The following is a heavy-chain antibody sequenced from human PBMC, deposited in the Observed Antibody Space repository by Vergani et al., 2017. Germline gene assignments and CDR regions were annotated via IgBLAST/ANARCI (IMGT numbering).Heavy chain of an antibody. CDR2: IYYSGSI. V-gene: IGHV4-31*03. D-gene: IGHD3-22*01. CDR3: ARVRYYYDSSGYYQRYYYYYYMDV. CDR1: GGSISSGGYY. J-gene: IGHJ6*03. Sequence: QVQLQESGPGLVKPSQTLSLTCTVSGGSISSGGYYWSWIRQHPGKGLEWIGYIYYSGSIYYNPSLKSRVTISVDTSKNQFSLKLSSVTAADTAVYYCARVRYYYDSSGYYQRYYYYYYMDVWGKGTTVTVSS.